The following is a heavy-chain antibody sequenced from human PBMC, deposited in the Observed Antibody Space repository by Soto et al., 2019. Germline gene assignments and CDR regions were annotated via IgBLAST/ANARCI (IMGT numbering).Heavy chain of an antibody. CDR2: IYYSGST. J-gene: IGHJ4*02. Sequence: PSETLSLTCAVSSASLHSDNWSWIRQPPGKGLEWIGYIYYSGSTNYIPSLKSRVNISVDTSKNQFSLELSSVTASDTAVYYCARGTHEEFFDYWGQGTLVTVSS. V-gene: IGHV4-59*01. CDR3: ARGTHEEFFDY. CDR1: SASLHSDN.